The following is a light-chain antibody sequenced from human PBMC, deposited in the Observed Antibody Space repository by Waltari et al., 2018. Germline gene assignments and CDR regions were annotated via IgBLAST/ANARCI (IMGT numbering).Light chain of an antibody. CDR1: QALGGSN. V-gene: IGKV3-20*01. CDR2: NAV. J-gene: IGKJ4*01. CDR3: QHYGTPRLS. Sequence: EIVLTQSPDTLSVSPGETATLSGRPSQALGGSNIAWYQQYPGQAPRLLIYNAVARAAGTPGRFSGSGSGTDFTLTISRVEPEDFAVYFCQHYGTPRLSFGGGTKVEIK.